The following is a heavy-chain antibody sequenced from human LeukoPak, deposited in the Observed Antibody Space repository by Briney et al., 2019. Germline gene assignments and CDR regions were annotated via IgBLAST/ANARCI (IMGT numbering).Heavy chain of an antibody. CDR2: INHSGST. Sequence: PSETLSLTCAVYGGSFSGYYWSWIRQPPGKGLEWIGEINHSGSTNYNPSLKSRVTISVDTSKNQFSLKLSSVTAADTAVYYCARGPESDSSGYYGTNNFDYWGQETLVTVSS. CDR1: GGSFSGYY. J-gene: IGHJ4*02. V-gene: IGHV4-34*01. CDR3: ARGPESDSSGYYGTNNFDY. D-gene: IGHD3-22*01.